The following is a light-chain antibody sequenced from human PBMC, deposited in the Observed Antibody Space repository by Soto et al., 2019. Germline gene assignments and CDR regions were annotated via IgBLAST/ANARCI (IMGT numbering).Light chain of an antibody. CDR3: SSYAGSHNLXFV. Sequence: QSVLTQPPSASGSPGQSVTISCTGTSSDVGDYTYVSWYQQHPGKAPKLMISEVSKRPSGVPDRFSGSKSGNTASLTVSGLQAEDEADYYCSSYAGSHNLXFVFGTGTKVTVL. V-gene: IGLV2-8*01. CDR1: SSDVGDYTY. J-gene: IGLJ1*01. CDR2: EVS.